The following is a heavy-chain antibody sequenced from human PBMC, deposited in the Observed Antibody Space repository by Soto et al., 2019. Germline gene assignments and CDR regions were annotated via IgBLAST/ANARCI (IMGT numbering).Heavy chain of an antibody. V-gene: IGHV3-53*02. Sequence: EVQLVETGGGLIQPGGSLRLSCAASGFTVSRNYMNWVRQAPGKGLEWVSVIYSGGSTYYADSVKGRFTISRDNSKNTMYLQMNSLRNEDTAVYYCATRMITVTTSGIDYWGQGTLVSVS. D-gene: IGHD4-17*01. CDR3: ATRMITVTTSGIDY. J-gene: IGHJ4*02. CDR2: IYSGGST. CDR1: GFTVSRNY.